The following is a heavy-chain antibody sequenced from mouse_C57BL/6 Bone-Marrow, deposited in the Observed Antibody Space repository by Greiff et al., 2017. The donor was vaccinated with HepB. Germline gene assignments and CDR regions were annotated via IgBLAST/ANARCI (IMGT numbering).Heavy chain of an antibody. CDR3: AREGYYGLRAWFDY. D-gene: IGHD1-1*01. CDR2: INPSSGYT. Sequence: VQLQQSGAELAKPGASVKLSCKASGYTFTSYCMHWVKQRPGQGLEWIGYINPSSGYTKYTQKFKDKATLTADTSSSTAYLQLSSLTYEDSAVYYCAREGYYGLRAWFDYWGQGTLVTVSA. CDR1: GYTFTSYC. J-gene: IGHJ3*01. V-gene: IGHV1-7*01.